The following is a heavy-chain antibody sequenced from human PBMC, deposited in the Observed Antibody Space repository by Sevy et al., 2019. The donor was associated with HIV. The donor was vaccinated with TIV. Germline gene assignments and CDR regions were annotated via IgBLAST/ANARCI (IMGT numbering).Heavy chain of an antibody. D-gene: IGHD2-8*01. CDR3: AREGCTKPHDY. V-gene: IGHV3-23*01. CDR2: LSFGCGEI. CDR1: GFTFSKYS. J-gene: IGHJ4*02. Sequence: GGSLRLSCAASGFTFSKYSMSWVRQPPGKGLEWVSTLSFGCGEINYADSVKGRFTISRDNSKSSVCLHMNNLRPEDTAVYYCAREGCTKPHDYWGQGTLVTVSS.